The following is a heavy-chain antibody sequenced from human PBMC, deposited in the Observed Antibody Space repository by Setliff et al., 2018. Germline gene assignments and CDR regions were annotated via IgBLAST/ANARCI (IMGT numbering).Heavy chain of an antibody. J-gene: IGHJ6*03. CDR1: GASFSDYY. Sequence: SETLSLTCAVSGASFSDYYWTWIRQSPGKGLEWIGEINHSGSTNYNPSLKSRVTMSVDTSKNQFSLRLTSVTAADTAVYFCAREDGPNYYYYYMDIWGKGTTVTVSS. V-gene: IGHV4-34*10. CDR2: INHSGST. D-gene: IGHD2-15*01. CDR3: AREDGPNYYYYYMDI.